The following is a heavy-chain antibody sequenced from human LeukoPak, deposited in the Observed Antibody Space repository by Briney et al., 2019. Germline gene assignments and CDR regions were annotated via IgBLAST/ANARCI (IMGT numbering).Heavy chain of an antibody. CDR3: ARDTYCSSTSCYPSDFDY. D-gene: IGHD2-2*01. CDR1: GYTFTSYG. CDR2: ISAYNGNT. Sequence: ASVKVSCKASGYTFTSYGISWVRQAPGQGLEWMGWISAYNGNTNYAQKLQGRVTMTTDTSTSTAYMELRSLRSDDTAVYYCARDTYCSSTSCYPSDFDYWGQGTLVTVSS. V-gene: IGHV1-18*01. J-gene: IGHJ4*02.